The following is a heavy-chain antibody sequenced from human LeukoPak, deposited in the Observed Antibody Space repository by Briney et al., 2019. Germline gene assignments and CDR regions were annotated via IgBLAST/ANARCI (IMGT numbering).Heavy chain of an antibody. CDR2: IYYSGST. CDR1: GGSISSSSYY. V-gene: IGHV4-39*01. J-gene: IGHJ5*02. Sequence: PSETLSLTCTVSGGSISSSSYYWGWIRQPPGKGLEWIGSIYYSGSTYYNPSLKSRVTISVDTSKNQFSLKLSSVTAADTAVYYCARTRYNWNAYWFDPWGQGTLVTVSS. CDR3: ARTRYNWNAYWFDP. D-gene: IGHD1-1*01.